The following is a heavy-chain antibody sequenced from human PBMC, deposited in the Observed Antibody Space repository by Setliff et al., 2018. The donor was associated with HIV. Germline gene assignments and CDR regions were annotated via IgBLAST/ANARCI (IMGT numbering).Heavy chain of an antibody. CDR2: IYSTGST. CDR1: GDSISSGNYY. D-gene: IGHD2-21*02. Sequence: SETLSLTCTFSGDSISSGNYYWSWIRQPAGKGLEWIGRIYSTGSTNYNPSLKSRVTISSDTSKNQFSLSLSSVTAADTAVYYCVRDPPLTPTDADHPFDIWGQGTMVTVSS. CDR3: VRDPPLTPTDADHPFDI. J-gene: IGHJ3*02. V-gene: IGHV4-61*02.